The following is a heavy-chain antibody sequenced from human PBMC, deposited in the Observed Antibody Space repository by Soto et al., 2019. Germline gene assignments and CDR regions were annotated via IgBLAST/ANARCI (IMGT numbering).Heavy chain of an antibody. CDR1: GFSFRTYT. CDR3: AKARCTTTDCYVPDY. Sequence: GGSLRLSCAASGFSFRTYTMSWVRQAPGKGLEWLSVISGSGGSPSYADSVQGRFGISRDNARNTLYLHMNSLRAEDTAMYYCAKARCTTTDCYVPDYWGRGTLVTVSS. CDR2: ISGSGGSP. D-gene: IGHD1-26*01. V-gene: IGHV3-23*01. J-gene: IGHJ4*02.